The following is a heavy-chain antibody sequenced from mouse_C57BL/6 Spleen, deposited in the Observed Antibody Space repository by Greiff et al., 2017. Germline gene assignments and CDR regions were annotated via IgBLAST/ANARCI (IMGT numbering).Heavy chain of an antibody. Sequence: EVHLVESGGGLVKPGGSLKLSCAASGFTFSDYGMHWVRQAPEKGLEWVAYISSGSSTIYYADTVKGRFTISRDNAKNTLFLQMTSLRSEDTAMYYCAEDGYYGAWFAYWGQGTLVTVSA. J-gene: IGHJ3*01. CDR2: ISSGSSTI. CDR1: GFTFSDYG. D-gene: IGHD2-3*01. CDR3: AEDGYYGAWFAY. V-gene: IGHV5-17*01.